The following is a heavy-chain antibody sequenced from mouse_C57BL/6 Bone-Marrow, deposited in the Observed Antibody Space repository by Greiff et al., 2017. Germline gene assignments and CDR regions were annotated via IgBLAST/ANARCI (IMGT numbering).Heavy chain of an antibody. J-gene: IGHJ4*01. V-gene: IGHV1-12*01. CDR2: IFPGNGDT. CDR1: GYTFTSYN. D-gene: IGHD1-1*01. Sequence: LQQSGAELVRPGASVKMSCKASGYTFTSYNMHWVKQTPRQGLEWIGAIFPGNGDTSYNQKFKGKATLTVDKSSSTAYMQLSSLTSEDSAVYFCAREYYYGSSYAMDYWGQGTSVTVSS. CDR3: AREYYYGSSYAMDY.